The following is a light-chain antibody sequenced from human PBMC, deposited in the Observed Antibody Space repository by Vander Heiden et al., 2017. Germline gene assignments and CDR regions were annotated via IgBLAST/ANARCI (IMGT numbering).Light chain of an antibody. Sequence: SYELTQPPSVSVSPGQTASITCSGDKLGYKYACWYQQKPGQSPVLVIYQDTKRPSGIPERFSGSNSGNTATLTISWTQAMDEADYYCQAWDSTTAVFGTGTKVTVL. J-gene: IGLJ1*01. CDR3: QAWDSTTAV. CDR1: KLGYKY. V-gene: IGLV3-1*01. CDR2: QDT.